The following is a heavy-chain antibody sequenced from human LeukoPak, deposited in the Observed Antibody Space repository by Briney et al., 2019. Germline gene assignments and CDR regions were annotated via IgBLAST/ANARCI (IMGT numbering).Heavy chain of an antibody. CDR3: AKDMLPYSSGWCDY. D-gene: IGHD6-19*01. J-gene: IGHJ4*02. Sequence: GRPLRLSCAASGFTFDDYAMHWVRQAPGKGLEWVSGISWNSGSIGYADSVKGRFTISRDNAKNSLYLQMNSLRAEDTALYYCAKDMLPYSSGWCDYWGQGTLVTVSS. V-gene: IGHV3-9*01. CDR1: GFTFDDYA. CDR2: ISWNSGSI.